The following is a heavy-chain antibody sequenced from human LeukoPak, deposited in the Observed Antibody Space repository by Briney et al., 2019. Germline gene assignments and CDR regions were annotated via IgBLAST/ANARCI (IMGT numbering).Heavy chain of an antibody. CDR3: SSGPTLGTTHPYFDY. CDR2: INPSNGGT. J-gene: IGHJ4*02. CDR1: GYTFIGYY. Sequence: GASVKVSCKESGYTFIGYYIHWLRQAPGQGVGWMGWINPSNGGTNYAQRFQGRVAMTRDTSISTAYMVMSRLTFDDTAVYYCSSGPTLGTTHPYFDYWGQGTLVTVSS. V-gene: IGHV1-2*02. D-gene: IGHD1-1*01.